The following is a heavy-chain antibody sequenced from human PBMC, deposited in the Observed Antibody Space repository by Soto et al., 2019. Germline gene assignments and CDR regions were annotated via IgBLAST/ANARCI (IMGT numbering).Heavy chain of an antibody. D-gene: IGHD2-8*01. V-gene: IGHV3-30-3*01. Sequence: QVQLVESGGGVVQPGRSLRLSCAASGFTFSAYPMHWVRQAPGRVLEWVAVISYDGSKQYYADSVKGRFTISRDNSKNTLYLQMTSLRADDTAVFYCARGGNRPRWYYFDYWGQGTLVTVSS. CDR1: GFTFSAYP. J-gene: IGHJ4*02. CDR2: ISYDGSKQ. CDR3: ARGGNRPRWYYFDY.